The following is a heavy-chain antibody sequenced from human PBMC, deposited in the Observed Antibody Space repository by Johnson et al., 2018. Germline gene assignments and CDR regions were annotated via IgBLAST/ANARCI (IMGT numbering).Heavy chain of an antibody. Sequence: QVQLQESGPGLVKPSETLSLTCTVSGGSISSYYWSWIRQPPGKGLEWIGYIYYSGSTNYNPSLKSRVTISVDTSKNQFSLKLSSVTAAARAVYYCARWDGDYEDQNAFDIWGQGTMVTVSS. D-gene: IGHD4-17*01. CDR1: GGSISSYY. CDR3: ARWDGDYEDQNAFDI. V-gene: IGHV4-59*01. J-gene: IGHJ3*02. CDR2: IYYSGST.